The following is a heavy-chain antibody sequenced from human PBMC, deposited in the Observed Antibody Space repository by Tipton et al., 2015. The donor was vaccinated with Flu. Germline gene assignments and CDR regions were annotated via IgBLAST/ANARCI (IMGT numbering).Heavy chain of an antibody. D-gene: IGHD6-19*01. CDR1: GFTFDDYA. Sequence: SLRLSCAASGFTFDDYAMHWVRQAPGKGLEWVSGISWNSGSIGYADSVKGRFTISRDNAKNSLYLQMNSLRAEDTALYYCAKDKTAVAGLNLFQHWGQGTLVTVSS. V-gene: IGHV3-9*01. J-gene: IGHJ1*01. CDR3: AKDKTAVAGLNLFQH. CDR2: ISWNSGSI.